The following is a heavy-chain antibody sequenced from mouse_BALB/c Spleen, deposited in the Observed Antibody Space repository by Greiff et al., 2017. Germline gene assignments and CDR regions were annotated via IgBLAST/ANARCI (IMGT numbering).Heavy chain of an antibody. CDR2: IDTSDSYT. CDR3: ARAYYGSSYYFDD. J-gene: IGHJ2*01. Sequence: VQLQQPGAELVMPGASVKMSCKASGYTFTDYWMHWVKQRPGQGLEWIGAIDTSDSYTSYNQKFKGKATLTVDESSSTAYMQLSSLTSEDSAVYYCARAYYGSSYYFDDWGQGTTRTGSS. D-gene: IGHD1-1*01. CDR1: GYTFTDYW. V-gene: IGHV1-69*01.